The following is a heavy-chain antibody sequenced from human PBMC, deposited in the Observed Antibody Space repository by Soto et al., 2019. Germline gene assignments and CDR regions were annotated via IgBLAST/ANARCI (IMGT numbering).Heavy chain of an antibody. V-gene: IGHV3-30*18. CDR1: GFTFSSYG. CDR3: AKDIATVVTYDAFDI. D-gene: IGHD4-17*01. Sequence: QVQLVESGGGVVQPGRSLRLSCAASGFTFSSYGMHWVRQAPGKGLEWVAVISYDGSNKYYADSVKGRFTISRDNSKNTLYLQMNSLRAEDTAVYYCAKDIATVVTYDAFDIWGQGTMVTVSS. J-gene: IGHJ3*02. CDR2: ISYDGSNK.